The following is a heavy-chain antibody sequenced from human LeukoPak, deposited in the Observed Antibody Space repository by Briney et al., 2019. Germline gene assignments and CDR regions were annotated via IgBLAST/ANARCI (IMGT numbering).Heavy chain of an antibody. Sequence: SETLSLTCTVSGGSISSGSYYWSWIRQPAGKGLEWIGRIYTSGSTNYNPSLKSRVTISVDTSKNQSSLKLSSVTAADTAVYYCARGEGRLSGLTIFGVVQSKGAFDIWGQGTMVTVSS. CDR1: GGSISSGSYY. D-gene: IGHD3-3*01. CDR2: IYTSGST. J-gene: IGHJ3*02. V-gene: IGHV4-61*02. CDR3: ARGEGRLSGLTIFGVVQSKGAFDI.